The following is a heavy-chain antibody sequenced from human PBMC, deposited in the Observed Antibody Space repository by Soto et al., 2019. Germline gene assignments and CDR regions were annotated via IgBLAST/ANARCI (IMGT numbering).Heavy chain of an antibody. J-gene: IGHJ6*02. CDR2: IYHSGST. D-gene: IGHD3-10*01. CDR1: GGSISGINW. CDR3: ARFGGGMDV. Sequence: SETLSLTCAVSGGSISGINWWYWVRQPPGKGLEWIGEIYHSGSTHYNPSLKSRVTISVDKSKNQFSLNLSSVAAADTAVYYCARFGGGMDVWGQGTTVTGSS. V-gene: IGHV4-4*02.